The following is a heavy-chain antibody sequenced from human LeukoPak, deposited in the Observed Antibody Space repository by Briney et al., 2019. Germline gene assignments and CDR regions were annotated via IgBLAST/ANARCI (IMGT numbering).Heavy chain of an antibody. V-gene: IGHV4-34*01. D-gene: IGHD5-12*01. CDR1: GGSFSGYY. CDR2: INHSGST. J-gene: IGHJ4*02. Sequence: SETLSLTCAVYGGSFSGYYWSWIRQPPGKGLEWIGKINHSGSTNYNPSLKSRVTISVDTSKNQFSLKPSSVTAADTAVYYCARSFGGLIVATILFDYWGQGTLVAVSS. CDR3: ARSFGGLIVATILFDY.